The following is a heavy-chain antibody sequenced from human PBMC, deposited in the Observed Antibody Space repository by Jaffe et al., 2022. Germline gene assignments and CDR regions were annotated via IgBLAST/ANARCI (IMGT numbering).Heavy chain of an antibody. V-gene: IGHV1-2*02. J-gene: IGHJ4*02. CDR3: AKVTPLYTVTDY. CDR1: GYIFIASY. Sequence: QVQLEQSGAEVKKPGASVKVSCKTSGYIFIASYLSWVRQAPGQGFEWMGWVNPESGDTVYAQKFQDRVIMTRERSTSTAYMELTSLTSDDTAIYYCAKVTPLYTVTDYWGQGTLVTVSS. CDR2: VNPESGDT. D-gene: IGHD4-17*01.